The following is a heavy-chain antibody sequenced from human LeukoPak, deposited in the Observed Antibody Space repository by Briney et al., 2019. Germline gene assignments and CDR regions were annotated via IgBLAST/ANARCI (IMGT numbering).Heavy chain of an antibody. CDR3: TRDYDSAGVWSGYYYYYYYMDV. D-gene: IGHD3-3*01. J-gene: IGHJ6*03. CDR1: GFTFGDYA. Sequence: GGSLRLSCTASGFTFGDYAMSWFRQAPGKGLEWVGFIRSKAYGGTTEYAASVKGRFTISRDDSKSIAYLQMNSLKTEDTAVYYCTRDYDSAGVWSGYYYYYYYMDVWGKGTTVTVSS. V-gene: IGHV3-49*03. CDR2: IRSKAYGGTT.